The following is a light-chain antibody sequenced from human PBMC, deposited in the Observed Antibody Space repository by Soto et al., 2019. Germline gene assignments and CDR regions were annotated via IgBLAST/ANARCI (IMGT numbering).Light chain of an antibody. CDR3: QQYGSSPFT. CDR2: GAS. Sequence: EIVLTQSPGTLSMSPGERATLSCRASQSVSSSFLAWYQQKPGQAPRLLIYGASSRATGIPDRFSGGGSGTDFTLTINRLEPEDCAVYYCQQYGSSPFTFGPGTKVDIK. CDR1: QSVSSSF. J-gene: IGKJ3*01. V-gene: IGKV3-20*01.